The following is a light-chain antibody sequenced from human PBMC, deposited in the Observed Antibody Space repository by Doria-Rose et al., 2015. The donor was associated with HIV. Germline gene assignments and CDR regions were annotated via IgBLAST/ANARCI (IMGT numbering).Light chain of an antibody. V-gene: IGKV3-20*01. J-gene: IGKJ1*01. CDR3: HQYGTSWT. CDR2: VGS. Sequence: DIVMTQSSGTLSLSPGERATLSCRASQSFSSTYLAWYQRKPGQAPSLLIYVGSTRATGIPDRFSASGSGTDFTLTINRLEPEDFALYYCHQYGTSWTFGQGTKVEI. CDR1: QSFSSTY.